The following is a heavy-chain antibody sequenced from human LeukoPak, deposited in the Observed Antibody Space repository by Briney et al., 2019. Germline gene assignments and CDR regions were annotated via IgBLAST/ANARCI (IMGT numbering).Heavy chain of an antibody. CDR2: INLSGGST. J-gene: IGHJ5*02. CDR3: ASIAAAGPHNWFDP. CDR1: GYTFTSYH. V-gene: IGHV1-46*01. Sequence: ASVKVSCKASGYTFTSYHMHWVRQAPGQGLEWMGKINLSGGSTTYAQKFQGRVTITADESTSTAYMELSSLRSEDTAVYYCASIAAAGPHNWFDPWGQGTLVTVSS. D-gene: IGHD6-13*01.